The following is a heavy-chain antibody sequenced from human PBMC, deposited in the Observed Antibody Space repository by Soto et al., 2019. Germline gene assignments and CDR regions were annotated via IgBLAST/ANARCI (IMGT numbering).Heavy chain of an antibody. J-gene: IGHJ5*02. CDR3: ARLNGYSTGWFAT. CDR2: ISTFNGNA. Sequence: ASVKVSCKTSGYTFTSYGISWVRQAPGQGLECMGWISTFNGNAHYAQNLQDRVTMTIDTSTSTAYLELTGLRSDDTGVYYWARLNGYSTGWFATWGQGTLVTVSS. D-gene: IGHD2-8*02. V-gene: IGHV1-18*04. CDR1: GYTFTSYG.